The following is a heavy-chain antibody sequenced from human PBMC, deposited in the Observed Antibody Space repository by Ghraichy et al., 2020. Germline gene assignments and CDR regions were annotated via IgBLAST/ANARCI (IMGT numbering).Heavy chain of an antibody. CDR3: ARGSERITRRSAFDI. Sequence: ASVKVSCKASGYTFTSYGISWVRQAPGQGLEWMGWISAYNGNTNYAQKLQGRVTMTTDTSTSTAYMELRSLRSDDTAVYYCARGSERITRRSAFDIWGQGTMVTVSS. D-gene: IGHD3-10*01. CDR2: ISAYNGNT. CDR1: GYTFTSYG. V-gene: IGHV1-18*04. J-gene: IGHJ3*02.